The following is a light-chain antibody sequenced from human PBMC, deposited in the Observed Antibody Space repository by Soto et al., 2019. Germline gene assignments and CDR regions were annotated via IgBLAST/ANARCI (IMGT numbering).Light chain of an antibody. J-gene: IGLJ1*01. CDR3: CSYAGSYTFHV. CDR2: DVS. CDR1: SSDVGGYNY. Sequence: QSVLTQPRSVSGCPGQSVTISCTGTSSDVGGYNYVSWYQQHPGKAPKLMIYDVSKRPSGVPDRFSGSKSGNTASLTISGLQAEDEADYYCCSYAGSYTFHVFGTGTKVTVL. V-gene: IGLV2-11*01.